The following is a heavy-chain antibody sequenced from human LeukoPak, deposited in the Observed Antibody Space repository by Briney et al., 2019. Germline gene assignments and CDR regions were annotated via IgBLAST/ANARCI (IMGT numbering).Heavy chain of an antibody. CDR3: ARGRGDILTGLEPFDI. V-gene: IGHV1-2*02. D-gene: IGHD3-9*01. Sequence: GASVKVSCEASGYTLTGYYMHWVRQAPGQGLEWMGWINPNSGGTNYAQKFQGRVTMTRDTSISTAYMELSGLRSEDTAVYYCARGRGDILTGLEPFDIWGQGTMVTVSS. J-gene: IGHJ3*02. CDR1: GYTLTGYY. CDR2: INPNSGGT.